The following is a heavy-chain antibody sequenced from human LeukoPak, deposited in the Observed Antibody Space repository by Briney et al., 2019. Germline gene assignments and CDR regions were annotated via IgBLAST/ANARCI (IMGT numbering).Heavy chain of an antibody. V-gene: IGHV1-69*05. CDR2: IIPIFSTA. J-gene: IGHJ4*02. CDR1: GYTFTSYD. CDR3: AVTKVVAAVLNFDY. D-gene: IGHD2-15*01. Sequence: GASVKVSCKASGYTFTSYDINWVRQATGQGLEWMGRIIPIFSTANYAQKFQGRVTITTDESTSTAYMELSSLRSEDTAVYYCAVTKVVAAVLNFDYWGQGTLVTVSS.